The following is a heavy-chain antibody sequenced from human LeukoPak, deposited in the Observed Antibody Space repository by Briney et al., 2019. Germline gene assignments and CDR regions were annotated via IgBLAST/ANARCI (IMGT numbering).Heavy chain of an antibody. Sequence: GESLKISCKGSGYSFTSYWIGWVRQMPGKGLEWMGIIYPGDSDTRYSPSFQGQVTISADKSISTAYLQWSSLKASDTAMYYCARGSYGSLNYYYYYMDVWGKGTTVTISS. V-gene: IGHV5-51*01. CDR1: GYSFTSYW. D-gene: IGHD5-18*01. CDR3: ARGSYGSLNYYYYYMDV. J-gene: IGHJ6*03. CDR2: IYPGDSDT.